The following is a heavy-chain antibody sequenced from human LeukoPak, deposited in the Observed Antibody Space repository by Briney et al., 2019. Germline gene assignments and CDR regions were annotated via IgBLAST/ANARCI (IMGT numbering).Heavy chain of an antibody. V-gene: IGHV3-74*01. CDR3: ARDMGGYYDILTGYYKASGDDY. CDR2: INTDGSST. Sequence: GGSLRLSCAASGFTFSSYWMHWVRQAPGKGLVWVSRINTDGSSTSYADSVKGRFTISRDNAKNTLYLQMNSLRAEDTAVYYCARDMGGYYDILTGYYKASGDDYWGQGTLVTVSS. D-gene: IGHD3-9*01. J-gene: IGHJ4*02. CDR1: GFTFSSYW.